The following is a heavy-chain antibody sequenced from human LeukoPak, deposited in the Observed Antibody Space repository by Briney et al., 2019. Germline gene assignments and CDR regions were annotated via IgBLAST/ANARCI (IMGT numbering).Heavy chain of an antibody. CDR1: GFTFRNYG. J-gene: IGHJ6*03. CDR3: AKGSYSSSWYEDYYYMDV. V-gene: IGHV3-23*01. CDR2: FSASGST. Sequence: GGTLRLSCAASGFTFRNYGMNWVRQAPGKGLEWVSAFSASGSTYYADSVKGRFTVSRDNSENMLYLQMNSLRAEDTAVYYCAKGSYSSSWYEDYYYMDVWGKGTTVTVSS. D-gene: IGHD6-13*01.